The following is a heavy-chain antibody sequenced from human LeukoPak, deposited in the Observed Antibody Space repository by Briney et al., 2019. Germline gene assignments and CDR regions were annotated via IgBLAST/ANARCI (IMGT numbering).Heavy chain of an antibody. J-gene: IGHJ5*02. Sequence: MSWVRQAPGXGLEWVSGISGSGGSTYNADAVKGRFTISRDNSKNTLYLQMNSLRAEDTAVYYCAKVSSSWYRDWFDPWGQGTLVTVSS. V-gene: IGHV3-23*01. CDR3: AKVSSSWYRDWFDP. D-gene: IGHD6-13*01. CDR2: ISGSGGST.